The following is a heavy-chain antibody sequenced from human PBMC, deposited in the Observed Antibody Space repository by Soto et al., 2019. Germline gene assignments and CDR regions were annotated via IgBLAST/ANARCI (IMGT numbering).Heavy chain of an antibody. CDR3: ARDRMPPPSKDAFDI. Sequence: QVQLVQSGAEVKKPGSSVKVSYKASGGTFSSYAISWVRQAPGQGLEWMGGIIPIFGTANYAQKFQGRVTITADESTSTAYMEPSSLRSEDMAVYYCARDRMPPPSKDAFDIWGQGTMVTVSS. V-gene: IGHV1-69*12. CDR1: GGTFSSYA. J-gene: IGHJ3*02. D-gene: IGHD2-2*01. CDR2: IIPIFGTA.